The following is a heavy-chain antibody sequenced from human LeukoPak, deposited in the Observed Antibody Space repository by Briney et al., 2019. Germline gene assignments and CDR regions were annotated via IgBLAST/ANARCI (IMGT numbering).Heavy chain of an antibody. CDR3: AKTYYDSGCLIDY. J-gene: IGHJ4*02. CDR1: GFTFSAYA. CDR2: IRSGGISK. Sequence: GGSLRLSCAASGFTFSAYAMTWVRQGPGKGLEWVANIRSGGISKNYADSVRGRFTISRDDSTSTLYLEMNSLRAEDTAVYYCAKTYYDSGCLIDYRGQGTLVTVSA. D-gene: IGHD3-22*01. V-gene: IGHV3-23*01.